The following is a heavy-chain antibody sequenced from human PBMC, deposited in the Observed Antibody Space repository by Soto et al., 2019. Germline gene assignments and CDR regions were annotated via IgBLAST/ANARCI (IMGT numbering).Heavy chain of an antibody. CDR2: IYWDDSK. CDR1: GFSLTTDRVG. D-gene: IGHD1-26*01. J-gene: IGHJ4*02. CDR3: AHAYGGRSLY. V-gene: IGHV2-5*02. Sequence: QITLKESGPTLVKPTQTLTLTCTFSGFSLTTDRVGVGWIRQPPGEALEWLAVIYWDDSKTYRPSLESRLTITKDTSKNQVALTMSNMDSLDTATYYCAHAYGGRSLYWCQGTLVTVSS.